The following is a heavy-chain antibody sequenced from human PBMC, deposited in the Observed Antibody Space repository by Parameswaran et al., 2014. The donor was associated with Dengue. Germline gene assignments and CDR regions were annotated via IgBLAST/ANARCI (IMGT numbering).Heavy chain of an antibody. J-gene: IGHJ4*02. CDR3: AKASSAFWTHDC. V-gene: IGHV3-23*01. Sequence: WIRQPPGKGLEWVSLISGSGDTTYYADSVKGRFTISRDNSKNTLYLQMNSLRAEDTAIYYCAKASSAFWTHDCWGPGTLVT. D-gene: IGHD3/OR15-3a*01. CDR2: ISGSGDTT.